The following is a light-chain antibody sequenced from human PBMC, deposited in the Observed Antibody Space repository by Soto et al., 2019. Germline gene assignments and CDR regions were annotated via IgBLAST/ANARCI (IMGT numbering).Light chain of an antibody. V-gene: IGKV3-15*01. Sequence: EIVMTQSPSRLSVSPLERAVLSCRASQSVSSNLAWYQQKPGQAPRLLIYDASTRATGIPARISGSGSGTEFTLTISSLQSEDFAFYYCQQYNYWPPWTFGQGTKVDIK. CDR1: QSVSSN. CDR3: QQYNYWPPWT. CDR2: DAS. J-gene: IGKJ1*01.